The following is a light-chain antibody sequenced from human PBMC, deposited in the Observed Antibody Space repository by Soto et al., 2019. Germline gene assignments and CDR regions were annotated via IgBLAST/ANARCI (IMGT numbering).Light chain of an antibody. V-gene: IGLV1-47*01. J-gene: IGLJ2*01. Sequence: QPVLTQPPSASATPGQRVTISCSGSSSNIGTNYVYWYQHLPGTAPKLLIYRNDQRPSGVPARFSGSMSGTAASLAIGGLRSEDEADYYCAAWDDSLSGVVFGGGTKLTVL. CDR2: RND. CDR1: SSNIGTNY. CDR3: AAWDDSLSGVV.